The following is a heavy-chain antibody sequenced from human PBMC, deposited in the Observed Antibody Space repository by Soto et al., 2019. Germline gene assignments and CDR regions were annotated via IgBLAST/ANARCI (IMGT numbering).Heavy chain of an antibody. CDR3: ARHIAEPRTRGFAY. V-gene: IGHV4-4*02. Sequence: QVQLQESGPGLVKPSGTLSLTCAVSGGSISTNWWSWVRQPPGKGLEWIGEIYHSGTTKYNPSLWSRVTISLDKSENQFSLNLNSVTDAETAIYYCARHIAEPRTRGFAYWGQGILVSVSS. CDR1: GGSISTNW. CDR2: IYHSGTT. J-gene: IGHJ4*02. D-gene: IGHD6-13*01.